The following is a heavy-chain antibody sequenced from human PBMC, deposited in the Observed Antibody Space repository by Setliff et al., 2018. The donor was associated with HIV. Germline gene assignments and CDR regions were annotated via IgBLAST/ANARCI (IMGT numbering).Heavy chain of an antibody. CDR2: VYTTGSA. CDR3: ARSGCKGGSCWSHSVMVY. D-gene: IGHD2-15*01. CDR1: GASFIRSRYY. Sequence: SETLSLTCTVSGASFIRSRYYWSWIRQPAGKGLEWIGHVYTTGSASYNPSLESRVTILEALSKNQFSLNLDSVTAADTAVYYCARSGCKGGSCWSHSVMVYWGQGALVTVSS. V-gene: IGHV4-61*09. J-gene: IGHJ4*02.